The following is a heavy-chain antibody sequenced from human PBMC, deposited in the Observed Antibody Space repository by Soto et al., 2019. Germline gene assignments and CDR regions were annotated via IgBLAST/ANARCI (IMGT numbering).Heavy chain of an antibody. J-gene: IGHJ4*02. CDR3: ARGGKIVGATSLLGY. CDR2: INHRGST. Sequence: SETLSLTCAVYGGSVSGYYWSWIRQPPGKGLEWIGEINHRGSTNYNPSLKSRVTISVDTSRNQFSLKLSSVTAADTAVYYCARGGKIVGATSLLGYWGQGTLVTVS. CDR1: GGSVSGYY. D-gene: IGHD1-26*01. V-gene: IGHV4-34*01.